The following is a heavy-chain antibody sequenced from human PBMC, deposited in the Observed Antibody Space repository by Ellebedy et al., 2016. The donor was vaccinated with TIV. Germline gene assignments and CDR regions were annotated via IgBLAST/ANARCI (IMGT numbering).Heavy chain of an antibody. CDR3: ARYWNYYYSTGTEESYWYFDL. CDR1: GGSMGPYS. CDR2: MSSSGGT. V-gene: IGHV4-59*01. Sequence: SETLSLXXAVSGGSMGPYSWSWIRQPPGKGLEWIGFMSSSGGTKYNASLQSRVSMSVDTSKKEFSLRLTSVTAADTAVYYCARYWNYYYSTGTEESYWYFDLWGRGTLVTVSS. D-gene: IGHD3-22*01. J-gene: IGHJ2*01.